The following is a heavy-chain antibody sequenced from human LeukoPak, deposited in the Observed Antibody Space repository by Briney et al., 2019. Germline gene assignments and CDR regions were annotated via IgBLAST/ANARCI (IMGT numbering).Heavy chain of an antibody. J-gene: IGHJ4*02. CDR1: GGSISSSSYY. CDR2: IYYSGST. D-gene: IGHD1-26*01. CDR3: ARHAPVGATPTRNFDY. Sequence: RASETLSLTCTVSGGSISSSSYYWGWIRQPPGKGLEWIGSIYYSGSTYYNPSLKSRVTISVDTSKNQFSLKLSSVTAADTAVYYCARHAPVGATPTRNFDYWGQGTLVTVSS. V-gene: IGHV4-39*01.